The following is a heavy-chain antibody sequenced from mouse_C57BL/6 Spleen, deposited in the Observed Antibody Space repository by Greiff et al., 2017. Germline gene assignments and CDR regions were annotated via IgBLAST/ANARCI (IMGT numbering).Heavy chain of an antibody. V-gene: IGHV1-47*01. CDR1: GYTFTTYP. CDR2: FHPYNDDT. D-gene: IGHD2-1*01. J-gene: IGHJ4*01. CDR3: ARGSGNYAYAMDY. Sequence: QVQLQESGAELVKPGASVKMSCKASGYTFTTYPIEWMKQNHGKSLEWIGNFHPYNDDTKYNDKFKGKATLTVEKSSSTGYLELSRLTSDDSAVYDCARGSGNYAYAMDYWGQGTSVTVSS.